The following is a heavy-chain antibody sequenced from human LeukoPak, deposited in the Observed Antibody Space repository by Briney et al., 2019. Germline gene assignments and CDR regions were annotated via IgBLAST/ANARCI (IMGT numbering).Heavy chain of an antibody. J-gene: IGHJ5*02. Sequence: PSETLSLTCTVSGGSISSGNYYWSWIRQPPGKGLEWIGYIYYSGSTNYNPSLKSRVTISVDTSKNQFSLKLSSVTAADTAVYYCARDRTPDQAGRYNWFDPWGQGTLVTVSS. CDR3: ARDRTPDQAGRYNWFDP. V-gene: IGHV4-61*01. CDR1: GGSISSGNYY. D-gene: IGHD1-14*01. CDR2: IYYSGST.